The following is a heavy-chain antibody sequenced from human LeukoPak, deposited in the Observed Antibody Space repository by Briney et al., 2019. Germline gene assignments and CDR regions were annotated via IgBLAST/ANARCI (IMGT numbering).Heavy chain of an antibody. V-gene: IGHV4-39*01. J-gene: IGHJ4*02. CDR2: IYYSVTT. D-gene: IGHD3-10*01. CDR1: GGSISSSDYY. Sequence: SETLSLTCTVSGGSISSSDYYWGWIRQPPGKGLEWIGSIYYSVTTYYNPSLKSRVTISVDTSKNQFSLKLSSVTAADTAVYYCARTRYYYNSRSYGAPYYFDYWGQGTLVTVSS. CDR3: ARTRYYYNSRSYGAPYYFDY.